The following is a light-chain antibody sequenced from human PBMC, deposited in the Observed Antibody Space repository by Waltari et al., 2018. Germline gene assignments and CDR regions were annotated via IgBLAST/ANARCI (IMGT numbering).Light chain of an antibody. CDR3: MQTTHWPRT. J-gene: IGKJ1*01. CDR2: KVS. V-gene: IGKV2-30*01. CDR1: QSLVFSDGKTY. Sequence: DAVMTQSPLSLPVSLGQPASISCKSSQSLVFSDGKTYLHWFHQRPGQSPRRPIYKVSNRDSGVPDRFSGSGSGTDFTLKISRVEAEDVGVYYCMQTTHWPRTFGQGTKVEIK.